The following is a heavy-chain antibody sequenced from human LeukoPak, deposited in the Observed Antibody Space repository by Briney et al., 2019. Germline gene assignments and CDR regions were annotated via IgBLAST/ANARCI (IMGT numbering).Heavy chain of an antibody. Sequence: ASVKVSCKASGYSFTSFGISWVRQAPGQGLEWVGWIGAYNGNTRSAQKFQGRVSMTTDTSTSTAYMELRSLRFDDTAVFYCVRDLGVDTSMIFFDFWGQGTLVTVPS. D-gene: IGHD3/OR15-3a*01. CDR1: GYSFTSFG. J-gene: IGHJ4*02. V-gene: IGHV1-18*01. CDR3: VRDLGVDTSMIFFDF. CDR2: IGAYNGNT.